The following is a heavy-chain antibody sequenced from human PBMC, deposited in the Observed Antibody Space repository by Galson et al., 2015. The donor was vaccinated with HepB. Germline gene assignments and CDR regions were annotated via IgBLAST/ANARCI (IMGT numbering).Heavy chain of an antibody. J-gene: IGHJ4*02. V-gene: IGHV2-5*02. D-gene: IGHD3-10*01. CDR2: IYWDGDK. CDR1: GFSLSTSGVG. CDR3: AHQHIIAPSFFDQ. Sequence: PALVKPTQTLTLTCTFSGFSLSTSGVGVGWIRQPPGKALEWLAIIYWDGDKRYSPSLKSRLTITTDTSKNQVVLTMTNMDPVDTAPYYCAHQHIIAPSFFDQSGPGSLVAV.